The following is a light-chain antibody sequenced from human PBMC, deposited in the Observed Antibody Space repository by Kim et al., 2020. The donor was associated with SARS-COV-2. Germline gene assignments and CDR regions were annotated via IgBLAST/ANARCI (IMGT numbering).Light chain of an antibody. Sequence: DIVIAQSPYSLAVSLGERATINCKSSQSLLYNSNIKNYLAWYQQKPGQPPRLLIYWASTRESGVPDRFSGSGSGKDFTLTISSLHTEDVTVYYCQQYNSALVTFGGGTKVDIK. CDR3: QQYNSALVT. J-gene: IGKJ4*01. CDR2: WAS. CDR1: QSLLYNSNIKNY. V-gene: IGKV4-1*01.